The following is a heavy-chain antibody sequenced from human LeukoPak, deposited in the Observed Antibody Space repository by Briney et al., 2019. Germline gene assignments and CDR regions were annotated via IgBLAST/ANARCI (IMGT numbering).Heavy chain of an antibody. CDR2: INHSGST. J-gene: IGHJ5*02. D-gene: IGHD2-2*01. CDR3: ARRGVVVVPAAIIGSNNWFDP. CDR1: GGSFSGYY. V-gene: IGHV4-34*01. Sequence: SSETLSLTCAVYGGSFSGYYWSWIRQPPGKGLEWIGEINHSGSTNYNPSLKSRVTISVDTSKNQFSLKLSSVTAADTAVYYCARRGVVVVPAAIIGSNNWFDPWGQGTLVTVSS.